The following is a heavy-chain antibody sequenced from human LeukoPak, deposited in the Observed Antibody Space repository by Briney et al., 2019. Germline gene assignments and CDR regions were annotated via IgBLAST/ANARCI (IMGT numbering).Heavy chain of an antibody. CDR1: GFTVSSNY. Sequence: GGSLRLSCAASGFTVSSNYMSWVRQAPGKGLEWVSVIYSGGSTYYADSVKGRFTISRDNTKNTLYLQMNSLRAEDTAVYYCARSVGWDCSGGSCYGSAFDYWGQGTLVTVSS. D-gene: IGHD2-15*01. J-gene: IGHJ4*02. V-gene: IGHV3-66*01. CDR2: IYSGGST. CDR3: ARSVGWDCSGGSCYGSAFDY.